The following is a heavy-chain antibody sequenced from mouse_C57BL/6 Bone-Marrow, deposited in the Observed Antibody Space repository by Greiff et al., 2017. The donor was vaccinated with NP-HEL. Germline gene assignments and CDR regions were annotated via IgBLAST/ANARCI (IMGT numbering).Heavy chain of an antibody. Sequence: EVNVVESGGGLVKPGGSLKLSCAASGFTFSDYGMHWVRQAPEKGLEWVAYISSGSSTIYYADTVKGRFTISRDNAKNTLFLQMTSLRSEDTAMYYCARTTRLGNYYAMDYWGQGTSVTVSS. CDR1: GFTFSDYG. CDR2: ISSGSSTI. CDR3: ARTTRLGNYYAMDY. V-gene: IGHV5-17*01. J-gene: IGHJ4*01. D-gene: IGHD1-1*01.